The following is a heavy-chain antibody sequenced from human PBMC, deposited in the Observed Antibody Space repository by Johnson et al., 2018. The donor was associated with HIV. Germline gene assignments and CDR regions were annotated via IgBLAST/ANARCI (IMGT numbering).Heavy chain of an antibody. CDR2: IWCGGSNK. CDR1: GFTF. D-gene: IGHD3-22*01. V-gene: IGHV3-30*19. CDR3: ASVRWVSKWLSYDAFDI. Sequence: QVQLVESGGGVVQPGRSLRLSCAASGFTFRQAPGRGLEWEALIWCGGSNKYYADSVKGRLTISRDNSKNTPYLQMTSLRAEDTAVYYCASVRWVSKWLSYDAFDIWGQGTMVTVSS. J-gene: IGHJ3*02.